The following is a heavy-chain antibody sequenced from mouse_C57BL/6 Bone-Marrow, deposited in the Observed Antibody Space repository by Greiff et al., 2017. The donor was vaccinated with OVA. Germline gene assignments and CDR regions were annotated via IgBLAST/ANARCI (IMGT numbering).Heavy chain of an antibody. Sequence: QVQLQQSGPELVKPGASVKISCKASGYAFSSSWMNRVKQRPGKGLEWIGRIYPGDGDTNYNGKFKDKATLTADKSSSTAYMQLSSLTSEDSAVYFCAPLRPGFAYWGQGTLVTVSA. CDR3: APLRPGFAY. D-gene: IGHD3-2*02. J-gene: IGHJ3*01. V-gene: IGHV1-82*01. CDR1: GYAFSSSW. CDR2: IYPGDGDT.